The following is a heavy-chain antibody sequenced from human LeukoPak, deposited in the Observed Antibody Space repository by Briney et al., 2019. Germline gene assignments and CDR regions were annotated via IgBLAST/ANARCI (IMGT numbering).Heavy chain of an antibody. J-gene: IGHJ5*02. D-gene: IGHD3-10*01. CDR1: GGSISSITYY. CDR2: IYYSGST. CDR3: ARSRLYYYGSGLEFDP. Sequence: PSETLSLTCTVSGGSISSITYYWDWIRQPPGKGLEWIGYIYYSGSTNYNPSLKSRVTISVDTSKNQFSLKLSSVTAADTAVYYCARSRLYYYGSGLEFDPWGQGTLVTVSS. V-gene: IGHV4-61*05.